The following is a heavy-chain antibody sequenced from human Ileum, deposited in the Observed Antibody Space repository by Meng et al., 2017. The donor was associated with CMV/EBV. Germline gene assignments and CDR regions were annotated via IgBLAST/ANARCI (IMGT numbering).Heavy chain of an antibody. CDR1: GYRFTDYY. V-gene: IGHV1-2*02. CDR3: ARGSLDFGGNSYSDH. Sequence: QVQLVQSGTEMKKPGASVKVSCKASGYRFTDYYIHWVRQAPGQGLERMGWINPNSGLRNSAQKFQGRVTVTRDTSITTAYMELNTLRSDDTAIYYCARGSLDFGGNSYSDHWGQGTLVTVSS. D-gene: IGHD4-23*01. J-gene: IGHJ4*02. CDR2: INPNSGLR.